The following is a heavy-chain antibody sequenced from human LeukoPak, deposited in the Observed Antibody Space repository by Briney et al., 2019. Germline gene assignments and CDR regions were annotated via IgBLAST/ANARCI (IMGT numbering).Heavy chain of an antibody. CDR2: INHSGST. J-gene: IGHJ5*02. CDR1: GGSFSGYY. D-gene: IGHD2-2*01. V-gene: IGHV4-34*01. CDR3: ARACSSTSCYSGWFDP. Sequence: SETLSLTCAVYGGSFSGYYWSWIRQPPGKGLEWIGEINHSGSTNYNPSLKSRVTISVDTSKNQFSLKLSSVTAADTAVYYCARACSSTSCYSGWFDPWGQGTLVTVSS.